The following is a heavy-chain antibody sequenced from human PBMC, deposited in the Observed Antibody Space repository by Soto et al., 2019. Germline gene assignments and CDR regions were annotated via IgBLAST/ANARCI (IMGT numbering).Heavy chain of an antibody. CDR2: IYSGGST. J-gene: IGHJ4*02. CDR1: GVTVSSNY. CDR3: ARHGYNYGGGYFDY. Sequence: EVQLVESGGGLVQPGGSLRLSCAASGVTVSSNYMSWVRQAPGKGLEWVSVIYSGGSTYYADSVKGRFTISRDNSKNTLYLQINSLRAEATAVYYCARHGYNYGGGYFDYWGQGTLVTVSS. V-gene: IGHV3-66*04. D-gene: IGHD5-18*01.